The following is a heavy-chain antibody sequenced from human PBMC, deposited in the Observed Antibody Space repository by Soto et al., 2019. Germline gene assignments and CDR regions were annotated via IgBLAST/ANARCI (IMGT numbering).Heavy chain of an antibody. CDR2: INAGNGNT. V-gene: IGHV1-3*01. Sequence: ASVKVCCKASGYTFTSYAMHWVRQAPGQRLEWMGWINAGNGNTKYSQKFQGRVTITRDTSASTAYMELSSLRSEDTAVYYCAREEGSFYYYYGMDVWGQGTTVTVSS. J-gene: IGHJ6*02. D-gene: IGHD3-10*01. CDR1: GYTFTSYA. CDR3: AREEGSFYYYYGMDV.